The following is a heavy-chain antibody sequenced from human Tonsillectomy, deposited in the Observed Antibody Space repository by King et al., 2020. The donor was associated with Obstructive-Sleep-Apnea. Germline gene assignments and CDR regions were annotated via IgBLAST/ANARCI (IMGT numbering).Heavy chain of an antibody. D-gene: IGHD3-22*01. Sequence: QLVQSGAEVKKPGSSVKVSCKASGGTFSSYAISWVRQAPGQGLEWMGGIIPIFCTANYAQKFQGRVTITADESTRTAYMELSSLRSEDTAVYYCARSSEYYYDSSGYSVGYWGQGTLVTVSS. CDR1: GGTFSSYA. CDR2: IIPIFCTA. V-gene: IGHV1-69*01. CDR3: ARSSEYYYDSSGYSVGY. J-gene: IGHJ4*02.